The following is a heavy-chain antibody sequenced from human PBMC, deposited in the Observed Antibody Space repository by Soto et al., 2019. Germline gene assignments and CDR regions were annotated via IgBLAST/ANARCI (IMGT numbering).Heavy chain of an antibody. CDR2: ISGSGDNK. CDR1: GFTFRNFA. CDR3: GKGRNYGLKGTPFRKVQYYYYNRDA. J-gene: IGHJ6*03. Sequence: EVQLLESGGALVQAGGSLSLSCAASGFTFRNFAMSWVRQPPGKGLEWVSGISGSGDNKDHADAVKGRITISRDKSKNTLDLQMNRMRAESTAVYDGGKGRNYGLKGTPFRKVQYYYYNRDAGGKGTTVTVSS. D-gene: IGHD1-7*01. V-gene: IGHV3-23*01.